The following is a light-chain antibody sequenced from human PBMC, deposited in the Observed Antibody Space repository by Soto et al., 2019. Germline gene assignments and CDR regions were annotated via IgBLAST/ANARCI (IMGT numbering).Light chain of an antibody. J-gene: IGKJ3*01. Sequence: EIVLTQSPAILSLSPGERATFSCRASQSVSRNLDWYKHKPGQTPRLLIYDASNRATGIPVRFSGSGSGTDFTLNISSLEPEDFAVYYCQQRSNGFSFGPGTKVDIK. CDR3: QQRSNGFS. CDR1: QSVSRN. V-gene: IGKV3-11*01. CDR2: DAS.